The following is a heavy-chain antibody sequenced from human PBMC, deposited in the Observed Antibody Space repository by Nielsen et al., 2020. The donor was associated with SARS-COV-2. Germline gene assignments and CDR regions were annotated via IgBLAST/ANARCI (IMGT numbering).Heavy chain of an antibody. J-gene: IGHJ6*03. CDR1: GFPLNIYA. CDR3: ARDGYMDV. Sequence: GESLKISCAASGFPLNIYAMAWVRRAPGRGLEWVSGISASGGSTYYADSVKGRFTISRDNSKNTLYLQMNSLRAEDTAVYYCARDGYMDVWGKGTTVTVSS. V-gene: IGHV3-23*01. CDR2: ISASGGST.